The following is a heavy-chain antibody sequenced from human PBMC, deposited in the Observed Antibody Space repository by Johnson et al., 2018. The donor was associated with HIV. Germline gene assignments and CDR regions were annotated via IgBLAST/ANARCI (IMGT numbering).Heavy chain of an antibody. V-gene: IGHV3-30*18. J-gene: IGHJ3*02. Sequence: QMLLVESGGGVVQPGRSLRLSCAASGFTFSSYGMHWVRQAPGKGLEWVAVISYDGSNKYYADSVKGRFTISRDNSKNTLYLQMNSLRAEDTAVYYCAKDRGYGGNLDAFDIWGQGTTVTVSS. CDR3: AKDRGYGGNLDAFDI. D-gene: IGHD4-23*01. CDR2: ISYDGSNK. CDR1: GFTFSSYG.